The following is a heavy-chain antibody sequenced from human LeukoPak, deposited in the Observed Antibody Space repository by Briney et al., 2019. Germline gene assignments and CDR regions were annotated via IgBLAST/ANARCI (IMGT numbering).Heavy chain of an antibody. CDR1: GGSFSGYY. CDR2: INHSGST. Sequence: SETLSLTCAVYGGSFSGYYWSWIRQPPGKGLEWIGEINHSGSTNFNPSLKSRVTISVDTSKNQFSLKLSSVTAADTAVYYCARGLIAARLYYYCYMDVWGKGTTVTVSS. CDR3: ARGLIAARLYYYCYMDV. D-gene: IGHD6-6*01. V-gene: IGHV4-34*01. J-gene: IGHJ6*03.